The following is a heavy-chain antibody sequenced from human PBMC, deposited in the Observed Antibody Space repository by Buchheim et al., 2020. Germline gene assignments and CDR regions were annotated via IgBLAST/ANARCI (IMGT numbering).Heavy chain of an antibody. CDR1: GFTFGSYD. V-gene: IGHV3-23*01. CDR3: AKGIVGTSLSDY. CDR2: VSGSGGRP. D-gene: IGHD1-26*01. J-gene: IGHJ4*02. Sequence: EVQLLESGGGLVQPGGSLRLSCAASGFTFGSYDMTWVRQAPGKGLEWVSTVSGSGGRPYYADSVRGRFTISRDNSKNPLYLQMNRLRAEDTAVYYCAKGIVGTSLSDYWGQGTL.